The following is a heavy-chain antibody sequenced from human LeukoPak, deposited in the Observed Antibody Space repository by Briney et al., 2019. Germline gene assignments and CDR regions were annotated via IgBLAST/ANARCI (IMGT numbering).Heavy chain of an antibody. V-gene: IGHV4-39*07. CDR2: IYYSGST. CDR3: AVYRGSYFAFDI. J-gene: IGHJ3*02. CDR1: GGSISSSSYY. Sequence: SETLSLTCTVSGGSISSSSYYWGWIRQPPGKGLEWIGSIYYSGSTYYNPSLKSRVTISVDTSKNQFSLKLSSVTAADTAVYYCAVYRGSYFAFDIWGQGTMVTVSS. D-gene: IGHD1-26*01.